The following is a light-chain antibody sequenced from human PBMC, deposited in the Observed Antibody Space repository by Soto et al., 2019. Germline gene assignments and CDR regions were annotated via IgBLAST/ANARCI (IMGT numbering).Light chain of an antibody. V-gene: IGKV1-5*01. CDR1: QIVSSR. CDR2: DAP. CDR3: QQYNSLSLT. J-gene: IGKJ4*01. Sequence: NHMTQAPSTLSASVGDRVTITCRASQIVSSRLAWYQQKPGKAPKVLIYDAPSLNIGVPSRFSGSGSETDFTLTISSLHPADFAIYYCQQYNSLSLTFGGGTKVDIK.